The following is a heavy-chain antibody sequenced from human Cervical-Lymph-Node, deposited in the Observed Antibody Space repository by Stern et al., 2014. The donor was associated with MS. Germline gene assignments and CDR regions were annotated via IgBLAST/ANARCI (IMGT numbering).Heavy chain of an antibody. CDR3: ARDTSSPERSDW. CDR2: IRNSVIS. V-gene: IGHV3-53*01. J-gene: IGHJ4*02. Sequence: EMQLVESGGGVIQPGGSLRLSCTASGFTVSRDYMTRVLQAPGKGLEWCSLIRNSVISFYTDSLKCRFTSSRDDSKNTVYLHMTSLRAEDTAMYYCARDTSSPERSDWWGQGTLVTVSA. D-gene: IGHD1-1*01. CDR1: GFTVSRDY.